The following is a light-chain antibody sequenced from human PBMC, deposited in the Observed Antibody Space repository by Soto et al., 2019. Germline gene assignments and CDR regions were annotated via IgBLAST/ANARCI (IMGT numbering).Light chain of an antibody. J-gene: IGLJ1*01. CDR2: DVS. CDR1: SSDVGGYNY. Sequence: QSALTQPASVSGSPGQSITISCTGTSSDVGGYNYVSWYQHHPGKAPKLIIYDVSNRPSGVSNRFSGSKSGNTASLTISGLQPEDEADYYCSSYTTSNTRQIVSGTGTKVPVL. V-gene: IGLV2-14*03. CDR3: SSYTTSNTRQIV.